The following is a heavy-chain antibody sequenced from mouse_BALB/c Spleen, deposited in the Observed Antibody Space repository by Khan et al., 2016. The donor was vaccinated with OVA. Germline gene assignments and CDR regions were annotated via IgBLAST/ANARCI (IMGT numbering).Heavy chain of an antibody. CDR1: GYSITSGYG. CDR2: ISYSGST. CDR3: ARTARIKY. D-gene: IGHD1-2*01. V-gene: IGHV3-2*02. Sequence: EVQLQESGPGLVKPSQSLSLTCTVTGYSITSGYGWNWIRQFPGNKLEWMGYISYSGSTNYNPSLKSRISINRVTPKNQFFLQLNSVTTEDTATYYCARTARIKYWGQGTTLTVAS. J-gene: IGHJ2*01.